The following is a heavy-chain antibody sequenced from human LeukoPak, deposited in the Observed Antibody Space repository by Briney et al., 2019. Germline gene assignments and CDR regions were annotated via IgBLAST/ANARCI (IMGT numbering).Heavy chain of an antibody. Sequence: GESLKISCETSGYSFTTYWIGWVRQMPGTGLEWVGAIYPDDSDTRYSPSFQGQVVISADRSIRTAYLQWNSLKTSDTAMYYCVRQRGSSGTVNHFDPWGQGTLVTVSS. D-gene: IGHD3-10*01. CDR3: VRQRGSSGTVNHFDP. J-gene: IGHJ5*02. V-gene: IGHV5-51*01. CDR1: GYSFTTYW. CDR2: IYPDDSDT.